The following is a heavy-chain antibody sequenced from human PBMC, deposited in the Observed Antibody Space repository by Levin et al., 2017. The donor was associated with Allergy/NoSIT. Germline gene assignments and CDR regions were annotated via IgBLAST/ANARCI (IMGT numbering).Heavy chain of an antibody. CDR3: AKKFDGGSSWYAFDH. Sequence: LAGGSLRLSCAASGFIFRNYVMTWLRQSPRKGLEWVSSIGGSGDSAYYADSVKGRFTVSRDNSKNTLYLQMSSLGAEDTAVYYCAKKFDGGSSWYAFDHWGQGTLVTVSS. CDR1: GFIFRNYV. J-gene: IGHJ4*02. CDR2: IGGSGDSA. V-gene: IGHV3-23*01. D-gene: IGHD6-13*01.